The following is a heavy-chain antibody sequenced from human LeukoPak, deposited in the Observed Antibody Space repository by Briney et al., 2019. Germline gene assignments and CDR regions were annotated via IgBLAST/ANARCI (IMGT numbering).Heavy chain of an antibody. CDR1: GGSISNTIYY. V-gene: IGHV4-39*07. Sequence: SGTLSLTCTVSGGSISNTIYYWGWIRQPPGKGLQWIGSIFYSGSTYYNPSLKSRVTISVDTSTNQFSLKVNSLTTADTAVYYCAREGRGQQLTPIDYWGPGALVTVSS. CDR3: AREGRGQQLTPIDY. J-gene: IGHJ4*02. CDR2: IFYSGST. D-gene: IGHD6-13*01.